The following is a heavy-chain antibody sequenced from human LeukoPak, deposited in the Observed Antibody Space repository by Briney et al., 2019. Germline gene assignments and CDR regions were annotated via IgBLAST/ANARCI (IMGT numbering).Heavy chain of an antibody. V-gene: IGHV1-2*02. D-gene: IGHD2-8*01. CDR3: ARIGFCPSGICYPFAFDI. CDR1: GYTFTDYY. Sequence: ASVKVSCKASGYTFTDYYIHWVRQAPGRGLEWMGWINPNSGGTNYAQRFQGRVTMTRDTSVSTAHMELSRLRTDDTAVYYCARIGFCPSGICYPFAFDIWGQGTMVIAS. J-gene: IGHJ3*02. CDR2: INPNSGGT.